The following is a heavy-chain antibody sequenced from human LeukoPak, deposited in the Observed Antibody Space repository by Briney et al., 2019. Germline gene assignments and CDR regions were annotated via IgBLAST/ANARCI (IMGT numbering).Heavy chain of an antibody. D-gene: IGHD3-22*01. CDR2: INPNSGGT. CDR1: GYTFTGYY. CDR3: ARAGGATMIVVVTRPLYFDY. Sequence: GASVKVSCKASGYTFTGYYMHWVRQAPGQGLEWMGWINPNSGGTNYAQKFQGRVTMTRDTSISTAYMELIRLRSDDTAVYYCARAGGATMIVVVTRPLYFDYWGQGTLVTVSS. J-gene: IGHJ4*02. V-gene: IGHV1-2*02.